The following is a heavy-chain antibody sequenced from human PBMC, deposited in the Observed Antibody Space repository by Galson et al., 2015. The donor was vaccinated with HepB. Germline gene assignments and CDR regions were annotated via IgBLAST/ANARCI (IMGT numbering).Heavy chain of an antibody. J-gene: IGHJ4*02. CDR2: ISYDGSNK. Sequence: SLRLSCAASGFTFSSYAMHWVRQAPGKGLEWVAVISYDGSNKYYADSVKGRFTISRDNSKNTLYLQMNSLRAEDTAVYYCARDHAPKYQLPQNYFDYWGQGTLVTVSS. D-gene: IGHD2-2*01. CDR1: GFTFSSYA. CDR3: ARDHAPKYQLPQNYFDY. V-gene: IGHV3-30-3*01.